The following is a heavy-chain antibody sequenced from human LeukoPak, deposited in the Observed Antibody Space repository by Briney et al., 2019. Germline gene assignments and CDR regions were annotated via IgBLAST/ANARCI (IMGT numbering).Heavy chain of an antibody. D-gene: IGHD1-26*01. Sequence: TGGSLRLSCAASGFTFSSYGMHWVRQAPGKRPEWVANIKQDGNEKIYVDSVKGRFTISRDNSKKSVYLQMNSLRAEDTAVYYCATLAGAVTYWGQGTLVTVSS. CDR2: IKQDGNEK. J-gene: IGHJ4*02. V-gene: IGHV3-7*03. CDR1: GFTFSSYG. CDR3: ATLAGAVTY.